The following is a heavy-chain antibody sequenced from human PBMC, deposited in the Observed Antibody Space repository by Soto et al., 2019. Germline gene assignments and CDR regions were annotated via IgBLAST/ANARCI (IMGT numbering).Heavy chain of an antibody. Sequence: SETLSLTCTVSGVSVSSGSFYWAWIRQPPGKGLEWIGFGSYSGTTNYKPSLKSRVTISVDTSRSQISLKVSSMTAADTAVYYCARDMHAGFTHYFDPWGQGTLVTAPQ. D-gene: IGHD1-26*01. CDR2: GSYSGTT. V-gene: IGHV4-61*01. J-gene: IGHJ5*02. CDR3: ARDMHAGFTHYFDP. CDR1: GVSVSSGSFY.